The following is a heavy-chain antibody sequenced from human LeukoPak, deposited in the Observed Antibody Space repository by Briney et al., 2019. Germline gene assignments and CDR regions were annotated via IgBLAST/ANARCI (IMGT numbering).Heavy chain of an antibody. CDR1: GFTFSSYG. D-gene: IGHD5-18*01. CDR3: AKDSTAMVTLFDY. Sequence: GRSLRLSCAASGFTFSSYGMHWVRQAPGKGLEWVAVISYDGSNKYYADSVKGRFTISRDNSKNTLYLQMNSLRAEDTAVYYCAKDSTAMVTLFDYWGQGTLVTVSS. V-gene: IGHV3-30*18. J-gene: IGHJ4*02. CDR2: ISYDGSNK.